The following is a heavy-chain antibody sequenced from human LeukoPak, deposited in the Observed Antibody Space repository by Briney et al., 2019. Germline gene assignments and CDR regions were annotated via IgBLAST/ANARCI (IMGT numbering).Heavy chain of an antibody. V-gene: IGHV3-23*01. Sequence: GGSLRLSCAASGFTFSSYAMSWVRQAPGKGLEWVSAISGSGGSTYYADSVKGRFTISRDNSKITLYLQMNSLRAEDTAVYYCAKGGAWFGEFHYWGQGTLVTVSS. CDR3: AKGGAWFGEFHY. CDR2: ISGSGGST. J-gene: IGHJ4*02. CDR1: GFTFSSYA. D-gene: IGHD3-10*01.